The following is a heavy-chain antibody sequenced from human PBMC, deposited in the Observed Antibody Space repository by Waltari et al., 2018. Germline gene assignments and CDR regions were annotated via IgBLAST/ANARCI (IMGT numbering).Heavy chain of an antibody. Sequence: QLQLQESGPGLVKPSETLSLTCTVSGGSISSSSYYWGWIRQPPGKGLEWIGSIYYSGSTHYNPSLKSRVTISVDTSKTQFSLKVSSVTAADTAVYYCASRGTYCGDDCDPGLDYWGQGTLVTVSS. CDR2: IYYSGST. D-gene: IGHD2-21*02. V-gene: IGHV4-39*01. CDR3: ASRGTYCGDDCDPGLDY. CDR1: GGSISSSSYY. J-gene: IGHJ4*02.